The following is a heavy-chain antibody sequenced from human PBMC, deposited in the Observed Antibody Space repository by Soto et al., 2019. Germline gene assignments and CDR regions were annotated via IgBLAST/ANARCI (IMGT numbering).Heavy chain of an antibody. CDR2: MSNNGDET. J-gene: IGHJ4*02. V-gene: IGHV3-23*01. CDR1: GFTFRTYA. Sequence: EVQLLESGGGLVQPGGSLRLSCAASGFTFRTYAMGWVRQAPGKGLEWVSVMSNNGDETYYADSVKGRFTISRDNFQNTLYLQLSSLRADDTAVYYCAKDAARTSGWYYFDFWGQGTLVTVSS. CDR3: AKDAARTSGWYYFDF. D-gene: IGHD6-19*01.